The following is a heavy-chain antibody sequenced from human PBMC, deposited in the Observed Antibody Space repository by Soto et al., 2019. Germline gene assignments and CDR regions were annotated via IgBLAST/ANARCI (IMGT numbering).Heavy chain of an antibody. J-gene: IGHJ4*02. Sequence: QVQLVQSGAEVKNPGASVKISCKASGYAFTTYYMHWLRQARGQGLEWMGIITPSRGSTRYEQIFHERVTMTRDTSTSTVYMELGSLKSEETAVYYSARAFSTKTAPIDYWGQGTLVTVSS. CDR3: ARAFSTKTAPIDY. V-gene: IGHV1-46*01. CDR2: ITPSRGST. CDR1: GYAFTTYY. D-gene: IGHD2-21*02.